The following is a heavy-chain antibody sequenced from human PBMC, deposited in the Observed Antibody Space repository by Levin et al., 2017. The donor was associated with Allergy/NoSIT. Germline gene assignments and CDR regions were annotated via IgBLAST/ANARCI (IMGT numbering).Heavy chain of an antibody. J-gene: IGHJ6*02. CDR1: GFTFSSYA. D-gene: IGHD2-21*02. Sequence: GESLKISCAASGFTFSSYAMHWVRQAPGKGLEWVAVISYDGSNKYYADSVKGRFTISRDNSKNTLYLQMNSLRAEDTAVYYCARENHCGGDCAPGANYYYGMDVWGQGTTVTVSS. CDR2: ISYDGSNK. CDR3: ARENHCGGDCAPGANYYYGMDV. V-gene: IGHV3-30-3*01.